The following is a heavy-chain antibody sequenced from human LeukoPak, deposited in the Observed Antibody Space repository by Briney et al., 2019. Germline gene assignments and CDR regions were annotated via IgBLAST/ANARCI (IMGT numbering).Heavy chain of an antibody. CDR2: VNHSGST. Sequence: PSETLSLTCADYGGSFSGYYWSWIRQPPGKGLEWIGEVNHSGSTNYNPSLKSRVTISVDTSKNQFSLKLSSVTAADTAVYYCARGAPIFGVVTYYYYGMDVWGQGTTVTVSS. J-gene: IGHJ6*02. CDR1: GGSFSGYY. V-gene: IGHV4-34*01. D-gene: IGHD3-3*01. CDR3: ARGAPIFGVVTYYYYGMDV.